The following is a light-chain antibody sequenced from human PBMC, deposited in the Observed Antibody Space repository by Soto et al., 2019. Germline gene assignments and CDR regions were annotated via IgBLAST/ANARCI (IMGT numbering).Light chain of an antibody. Sequence: EIVMTQSPATLSVSPGARATLSCWASHGVGTNLAWYQQKPGQAPRLLIYGASTRATGLPARFSGHGSGTEFTLAISSLQSEDCAVYYCQQYNNWPPQITFGQGTRLEIK. V-gene: IGKV3D-15*01. CDR2: GAS. CDR3: QQYNNWPPQIT. CDR1: HGVGTN. J-gene: IGKJ5*01.